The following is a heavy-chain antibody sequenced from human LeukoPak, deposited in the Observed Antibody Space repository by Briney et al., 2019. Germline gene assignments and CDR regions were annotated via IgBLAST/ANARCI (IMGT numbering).Heavy chain of an antibody. D-gene: IGHD3-9*01. V-gene: IGHV3-30*18. CDR3: AKDLRDILTPDAFDI. J-gene: IGHJ3*02. CDR2: ISYDGSNK. Sequence: GGSLRLSCAASGFTFSSYSMNWVRQAPGKGLEWVAVISYDGSNKYYADSVKGRFTISRDNSKNTLYLQMNSLRAEDTAVYYCAKDLRDILTPDAFDIWGQGTMVTVSS. CDR1: GFTFSSYS.